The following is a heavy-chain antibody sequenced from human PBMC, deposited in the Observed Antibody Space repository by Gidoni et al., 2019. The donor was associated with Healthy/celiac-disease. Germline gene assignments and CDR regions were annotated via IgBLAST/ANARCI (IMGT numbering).Heavy chain of an antibody. J-gene: IGHJ6*02. CDR2: IIPILGIA. CDR3: ASSPRYSSSPGDYGMDV. V-gene: IGHV1-69*02. CDR1: GGTFSSYT. D-gene: IGHD6-6*01. Sequence: QVQLVQSGAEVKKPGSSVKVSCKASGGTFSSYTISWVRQAPGQGLEWMGRIIPILGIANYAQKFQGRVTITADKSTSTAYMELSSLRSEDTAVYYCASSPRYSSSPGDYGMDVWGQGTTVTVSS.